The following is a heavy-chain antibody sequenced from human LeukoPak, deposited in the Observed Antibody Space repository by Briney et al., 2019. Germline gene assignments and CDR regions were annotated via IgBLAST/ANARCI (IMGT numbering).Heavy chain of an antibody. D-gene: IGHD2-2*01. Sequence: GASVKVSCKASGYTFTSYYMHWVRQAPGQGLEWMGIINPSGGSTSYAQKFQGRVTMTRDMSTSTAYMELSSLRSEDTAVYYCALQPSQLLSWFDPWGQGTLVTVSS. CDR3: ALQPSQLLSWFDP. CDR1: GYTFTSYY. V-gene: IGHV1-46*01. CDR2: INPSGGST. J-gene: IGHJ5*02.